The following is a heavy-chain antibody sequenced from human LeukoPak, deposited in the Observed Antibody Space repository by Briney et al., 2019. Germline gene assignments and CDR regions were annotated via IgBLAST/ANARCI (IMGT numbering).Heavy chain of an antibody. Sequence: SGTLSLTCAVSGGSISSSNWWSWVRQPPGKGLEWIGEIYHSGSTNYNPSLKSRVTISVDTSKNQFSLKLSSVTAADTAVYYCARVQLERRGQYYYYYMDVWGKGTTVTISS. J-gene: IGHJ6*03. CDR1: GGSISSSNW. D-gene: IGHD1-1*01. V-gene: IGHV4-4*02. CDR3: ARVQLERRGQYYYYYMDV. CDR2: IYHSGST.